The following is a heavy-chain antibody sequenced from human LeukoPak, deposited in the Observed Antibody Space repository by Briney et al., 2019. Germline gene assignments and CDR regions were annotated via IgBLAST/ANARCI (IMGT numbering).Heavy chain of an antibody. Sequence: GSLRLSCXASGFTFSDHYMDWVRQAAGKGLEWVGRTRNKANSYTTEYAASVKGRFTISRDDSKNSLYLQMNSLKTEDTAVYYCARELRQYYYGSGSHRGAFDIWGQGTMVTVSS. J-gene: IGHJ3*02. V-gene: IGHV3-72*01. D-gene: IGHD3-10*01. CDR3: ARELRQYYYGSGSHRGAFDI. CDR2: TRNKANSYTT. CDR1: GFTFSDHY.